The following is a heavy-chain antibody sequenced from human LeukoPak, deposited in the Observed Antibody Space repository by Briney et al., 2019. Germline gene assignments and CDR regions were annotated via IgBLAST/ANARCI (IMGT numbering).Heavy chain of an antibody. Sequence: GGSLRLSCAASGFTFSSYGMPWVRQAPGKGLEWVAVISYDGSNKYYADSVKGRFTISRDNSKNTLYLQMNSLRAEDTAVYYCAKSGLYYYYYGMDVWGQGTTVTVSS. J-gene: IGHJ6*02. CDR1: GFTFSSYG. CDR3: AKSGLYYYYYGMDV. CDR2: ISYDGSNK. V-gene: IGHV3-30*18. D-gene: IGHD3-10*01.